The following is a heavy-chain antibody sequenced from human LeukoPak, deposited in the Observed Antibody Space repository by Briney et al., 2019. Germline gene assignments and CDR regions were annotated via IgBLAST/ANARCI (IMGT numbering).Heavy chain of an antibody. J-gene: IGHJ4*02. CDR1: GYTFTSYD. CDR2: MNPNSGNT. CDR3: ARFFYDSSGYYLGN. V-gene: IGHV1-8*01. D-gene: IGHD3-22*01. Sequence: ASVKVSCKASGYTFTSYDVNWVRQATGQGLEWMGWMNPNSGNTGYAQKFQGRVTMTRNTSISTAYMELSSLRSEDTAVYYCARFFYDSSGYYLGNWGQGTLVTVSS.